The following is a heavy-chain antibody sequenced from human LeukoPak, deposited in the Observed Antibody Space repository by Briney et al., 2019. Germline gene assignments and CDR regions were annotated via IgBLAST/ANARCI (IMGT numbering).Heavy chain of an antibody. Sequence: PGRSLRLSCAASGFTFSSYGMHWVRQAPGKGLEWVAVIWYDGSNKYYADSVKGRFTISRDNSKNTLYLQMNSLRAEDTAVYYCASLLVPFDYWGQGTLVTVSS. D-gene: IGHD6-13*01. J-gene: IGHJ4*02. V-gene: IGHV3-33*01. CDR1: GFTFSSYG. CDR2: IWYDGSNK. CDR3: ASLLVPFDY.